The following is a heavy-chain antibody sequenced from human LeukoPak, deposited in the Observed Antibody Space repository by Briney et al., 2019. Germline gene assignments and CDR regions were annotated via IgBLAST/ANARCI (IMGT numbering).Heavy chain of an antibody. Sequence: QAGGSLRLSCTSSGFSFSDYAMNWVRQAPGKGLEWVSAISGSGGSTYYADSVKGRFTISRDNSKNTLYLQMNSLRAEDTAVYYCAKGDAYSSSWDYWGQGTLVTVSS. D-gene: IGHD6-13*01. J-gene: IGHJ4*02. V-gene: IGHV3-23*01. CDR1: GFSFSDYA. CDR2: ISGSGGST. CDR3: AKGDAYSSSWDY.